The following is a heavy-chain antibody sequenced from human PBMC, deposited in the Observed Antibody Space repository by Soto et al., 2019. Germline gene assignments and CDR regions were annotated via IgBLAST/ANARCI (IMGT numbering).Heavy chain of an antibody. CDR3: AFRRNWVTTGGAFDI. CDR2: IFWDGDK. CDR1: GFSFSTSGMA. D-gene: IGHD2-21*02. V-gene: IGHV2-5*02. J-gene: IGHJ3*02. Sequence: QITLKESGPTLVKPTQTLTLTCTLSGFSFSTSGMAVGWIRQPPGKAPECLALIFWDGDKRYSPSLKTRLTLTKDTSENQVVLTMTNMDPVDSCTYYCAFRRNWVTTGGAFDIWGRGTEVTVSS.